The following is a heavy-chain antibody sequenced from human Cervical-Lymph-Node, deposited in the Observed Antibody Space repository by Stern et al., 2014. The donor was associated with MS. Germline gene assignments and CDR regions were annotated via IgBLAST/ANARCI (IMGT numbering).Heavy chain of an antibody. D-gene: IGHD3-16*01. CDR2: IYPGDSDT. V-gene: IGHV5-51*03. Sequence: EVQLVQSGAEVRKPGESLKISCKVSGYSFANFWIGWVRQVPGKGLEWMGIIYPGDSDTRYSPSFQAQVTLSADESISTAYLQWSSLKASDTGIYYCARRGLGYDGADHWGQGALVTVSS. CDR3: ARRGLGYDGADH. CDR1: GYSFANFW. J-gene: IGHJ4*02.